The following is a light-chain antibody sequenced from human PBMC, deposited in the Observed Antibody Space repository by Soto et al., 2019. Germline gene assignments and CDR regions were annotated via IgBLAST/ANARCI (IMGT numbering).Light chain of an antibody. CDR1: QSISSY. Sequence: GDRVTITCRASQSISSYLNWYQQKPGKAPKLLIYAASSLQSGVPSRFSGSGSGADFTLTISSLQPEDFATYYCQQSYSTPQTFGQGTKVDIK. CDR3: QQSYSTPQT. CDR2: AAS. J-gene: IGKJ1*01. V-gene: IGKV1-39*01.